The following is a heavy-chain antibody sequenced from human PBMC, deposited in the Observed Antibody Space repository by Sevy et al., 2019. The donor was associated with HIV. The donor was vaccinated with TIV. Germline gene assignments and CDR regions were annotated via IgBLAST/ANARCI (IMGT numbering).Heavy chain of an antibody. CDR2: LKSKADGGTV. D-gene: IGHD1-1*01. CDR3: TRWKGLQSIFDY. Sequence: GGSLRLSCTTSGFTFGDYAMNWVRQAPGKGLEWVAFLKSKADGGTVDHAASVKGRFTISMDDSKSIAYLHMNDLTTEDTGVYYCTRWKGLQSIFDYWGQGALVTVSS. CDR1: GFTFGDYA. J-gene: IGHJ4*02. V-gene: IGHV3-49*04.